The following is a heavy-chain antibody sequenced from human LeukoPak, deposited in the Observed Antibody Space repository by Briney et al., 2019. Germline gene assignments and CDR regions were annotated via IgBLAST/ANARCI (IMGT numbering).Heavy chain of an antibody. J-gene: IGHJ3*02. CDR3: ARGKRWLQFRSAFDI. V-gene: IGHV4-34*01. D-gene: IGHD5-24*01. CDR2: INHSGST. CDR1: GGSFSGYY. Sequence: PSETLSLTCAVYGGSFSGYYWSWIRQPPGKGLEWIGEINHSGSTNYNPSLKSRVTISVDTSKNQFSLKLSSVTAADTAVYYCARGKRWLQFRSAFDIWGQGTMVTVSS.